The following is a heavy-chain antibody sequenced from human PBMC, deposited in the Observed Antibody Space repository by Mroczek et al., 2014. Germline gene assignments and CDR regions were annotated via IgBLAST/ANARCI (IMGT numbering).Heavy chain of an antibody. V-gene: IGHV4-59*01. J-gene: IGHJ4*02. Sequence: QVQLQESGPGLVKPSETLSLTCTVSGGSISSYYWSWIRQPPGKGLEWIGYIYYSGSTNYNPSLKSRVTISVDTSKNQFSLKLSSVTAADTAVYYCARGPGGSYYSSDYWGQGTLVTVSS. CDR2: IYYSGST. CDR3: ARGPGGSYYSSDY. CDR1: GGSISSYY. D-gene: IGHD1-26*01.